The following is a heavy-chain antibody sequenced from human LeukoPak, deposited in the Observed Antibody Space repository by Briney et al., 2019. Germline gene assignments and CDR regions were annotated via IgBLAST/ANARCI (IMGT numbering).Heavy chain of an antibody. J-gene: IGHJ4*02. Sequence: SXXXSCXASGGTFSSYTVSWVRQAPGQGLEWMGGIIPIFGTTTFAQKFQGRVTIITDASTSTVYMELSSLRSEDTAVYYCARWAGLCTTNNCYNPFDYWGQGTLVTVSS. V-gene: IGHV1-69*05. CDR1: GGTFSSYT. CDR3: ARWAGLCTTNNCYNPFDY. CDR2: IIPIFGTT. D-gene: IGHD2-2*02.